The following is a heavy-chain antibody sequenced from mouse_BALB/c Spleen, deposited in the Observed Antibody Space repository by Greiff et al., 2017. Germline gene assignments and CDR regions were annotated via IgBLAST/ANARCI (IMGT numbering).Heavy chain of an antibody. CDR1: GFTFSSFG. D-gene: IGHD1-1*01. CDR3: ASLLPNY. V-gene: IGHV5-17*02. CDR2: ISSGSSTI. J-gene: IGHJ2*01. Sequence: EVQLQQSGGGLVQPGGSRKLSCAASGFTFSSFGMHWVRQAPEKGLEWVAYISSGSSTIYYADTVKGRFTISRDNPKNTLFLQMTSLRSEDTAMYYCASLLPNYWGQGTTLTVSS.